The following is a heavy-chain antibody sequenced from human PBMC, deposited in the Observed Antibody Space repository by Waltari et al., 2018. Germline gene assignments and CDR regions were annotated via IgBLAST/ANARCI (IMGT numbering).Heavy chain of an antibody. CDR1: GFTFTSSA. Sequence: HMQLVQSGPEVKKPGTSVKVSCNASGFTFTSSAVQWVRQARGQRLGWVGWIVVGSGKTNYAKKFQERVTITRDMSTSTAYMELSSLRSEDTAVYYGAADSKYYDSSGYPIDYWGQGTLVTVSS. D-gene: IGHD3-22*01. J-gene: IGHJ4*02. V-gene: IGHV1-58*01. CDR3: AADSKYYDSSGYPIDY. CDR2: IVVGSGKT.